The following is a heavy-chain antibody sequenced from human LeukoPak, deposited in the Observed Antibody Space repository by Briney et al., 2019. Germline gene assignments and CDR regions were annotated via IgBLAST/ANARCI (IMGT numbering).Heavy chain of an antibody. CDR1: GFTVSSNY. CDR3: ARDRDSDYDILTGYSLYGMDV. CDR2: VYSDGTT. Sequence: PGGSLRLSCAASGFTVSSNYMSWVRQAPGKGLEWVSVVYSDGTTYYADSVKGRFTISRDNSNNTMYLQMNTLRAEDTAVYYRARDRDSDYDILTGYSLYGMDVWGQGTTVTVSS. D-gene: IGHD3-9*01. V-gene: IGHV3-53*01. J-gene: IGHJ6*02.